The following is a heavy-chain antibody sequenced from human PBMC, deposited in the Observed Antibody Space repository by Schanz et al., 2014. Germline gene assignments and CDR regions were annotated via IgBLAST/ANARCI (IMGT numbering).Heavy chain of an antibody. D-gene: IGHD1-1*01. V-gene: IGHV3-13*01. CDR1: GFTLSNSD. CDR2: IGYLGDT. CDR3: ARGTDWNLHY. Sequence: DVQLLESGGGLVKPGGSLRLSCAASGFTLSNSDMHWVRQGTGKGLEWVSTIGYLGDTYYPDSVKGRFTVSRDSGQNSLYLQMNSLRAGDTAVYYCARGTDWNLHYWGQGALVTVSS. J-gene: IGHJ4*02.